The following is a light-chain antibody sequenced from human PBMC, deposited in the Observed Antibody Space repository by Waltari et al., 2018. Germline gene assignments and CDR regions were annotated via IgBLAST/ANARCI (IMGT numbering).Light chain of an antibody. CDR2: DVS. Sequence: HSALTQPASVSGPPGQSITLPCTGVPRDVVGYFFFSWYQQHPGKPPKLLLYDVSNRPSGISSRFSGSTSGNTASLTISGLQSEDEAHYYCCSYSGRTRLFGGGTRLTVL. CDR1: PRDVVGYFF. J-gene: IGLJ3*02. CDR3: CSYSGRTRL. V-gene: IGLV2-14*01.